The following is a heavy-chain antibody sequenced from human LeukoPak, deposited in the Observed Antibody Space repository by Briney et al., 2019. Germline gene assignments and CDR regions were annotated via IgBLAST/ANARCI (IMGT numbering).Heavy chain of an antibody. J-gene: IGHJ4*02. Sequence: PGGSLRLSCAASGFTFSTYAMSWVRQAPGKGLEWVSPISAGGGSSYYADSVKGRFTISRDNSKNTLYLQMSSLRAEDTAVYYCSTFPMKGYWGQGTLVTVSS. CDR1: GFTFSTYA. CDR2: ISAGGGSS. D-gene: IGHD3-22*01. V-gene: IGHV3-23*01. CDR3: STFPMKGY.